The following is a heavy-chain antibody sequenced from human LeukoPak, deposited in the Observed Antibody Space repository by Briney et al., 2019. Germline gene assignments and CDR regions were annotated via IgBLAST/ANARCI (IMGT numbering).Heavy chain of an antibody. D-gene: IGHD3-10*01. CDR1: GGSISSGGYY. V-gene: IGHV4-31*03. J-gene: IGHJ4*02. Sequence: PSETLSLICTVSGGSISSGGYYWSWIRQPPGKGLEWIGYIYYSGSTYYNPSLKSRVTISVDTSKNQFSLKLSSVTAADTAVYYCARDRGGSGSYDYWGQGTLVTVSS. CDR3: ARDRGGSGSYDY. CDR2: IYYSGST.